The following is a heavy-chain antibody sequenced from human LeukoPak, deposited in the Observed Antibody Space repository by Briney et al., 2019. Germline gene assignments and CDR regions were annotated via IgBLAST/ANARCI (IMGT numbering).Heavy chain of an antibody. V-gene: IGHV1-8*01. Sequence: ASVKVSCKASGYTFTSYDINWVRQATGQGLEWMGWMNPNSGNTGYAQKFQGRVTMTRNTSISTAYMELSSLRSEDTAVYYCARGDVDRDAFDIWGQGTMVTVSS. CDR3: ARGDVDRDAFDI. CDR2: MNPNSGNT. J-gene: IGHJ3*02. D-gene: IGHD5-12*01. CDR1: GYTFTSYD.